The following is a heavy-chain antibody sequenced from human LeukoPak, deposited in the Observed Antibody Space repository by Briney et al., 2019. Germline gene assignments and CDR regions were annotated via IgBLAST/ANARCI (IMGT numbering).Heavy chain of an antibody. CDR1: GGSISSSSYY. V-gene: IGHV4-39*01. Sequence: PSETLSLTCTVSGGSISSSSYYWGWIRQPPGKGLEWIGSIYYSGSTYYNPSLKSRVTISVDTSKNQFSLKLSSVTAADTAVYYCARHSPTTFGVVIMGGYFDYWGQGTQVTVSS. D-gene: IGHD3-3*01. J-gene: IGHJ4*02. CDR2: IYYSGST. CDR3: ARHSPTTFGVVIMGGYFDY.